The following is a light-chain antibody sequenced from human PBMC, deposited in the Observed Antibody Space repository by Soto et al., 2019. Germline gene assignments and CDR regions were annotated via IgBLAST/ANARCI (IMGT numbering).Light chain of an antibody. V-gene: IGKV3-15*01. CDR2: GAS. CDR1: QSVSSN. Sequence: EIVMTQSPASLSVSPGERPTLSCRASQSVSSNLAWYQQKRGQPPRLLIFGASTRATGIPARCSGSGSGTEFTLTISSLQSEDFAVYYCQQYNNWPLTFGGGTKVEIK. CDR3: QQYNNWPLT. J-gene: IGKJ4*01.